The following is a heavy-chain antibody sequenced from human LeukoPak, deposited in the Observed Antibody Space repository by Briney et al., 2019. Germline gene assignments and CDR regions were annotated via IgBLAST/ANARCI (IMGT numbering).Heavy chain of an antibody. CDR3: ARVRYHDDNGNDAFDI. CDR2: ISSGSRTI. CDR1: GFPLSSYE. J-gene: IGHJ3*02. Sequence: PGGSLRLSCVVSGFPLSSYEMNWVRQAPGKGLEWVSYISSGSRTIYYADSVKGRFTTSRDNTKNSLYLQMTSLRAEDTAVYYCARVRYHDDNGNDAFDIWGQGTMVTVSS. V-gene: IGHV3-48*03. D-gene: IGHD3-22*01.